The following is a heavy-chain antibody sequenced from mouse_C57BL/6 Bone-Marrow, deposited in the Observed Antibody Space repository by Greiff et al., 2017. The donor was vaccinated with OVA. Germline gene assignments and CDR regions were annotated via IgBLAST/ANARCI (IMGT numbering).Heavy chain of an antibody. Sequence: VKLQESGAELVRPGTSVKVSCKASGYAFTNYLIEWVKQRPGQGLEWIGVINPGSGGTNYNEKFKGKATLTADKSSSTAYMQLSSLTSEDSAVYFCARGAMDYWGQGTSVTVSS. V-gene: IGHV1-54*01. CDR2: INPGSGGT. CDR1: GYAFTNYL. CDR3: ARGAMDY. J-gene: IGHJ4*01.